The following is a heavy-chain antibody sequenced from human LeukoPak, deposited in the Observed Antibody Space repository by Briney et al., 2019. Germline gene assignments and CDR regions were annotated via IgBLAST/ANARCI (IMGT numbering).Heavy chain of an antibody. CDR1: GFTFSSYW. V-gene: IGHV3-74*01. J-gene: IGHJ5*02. CDR2: INSDGSST. Sequence: GGSLRLSCAASGFTFSSYWMHWVRQAPGKGLVWVSRINSDGSSTSYADSVKGRFTISRDNAKNTLYLQMNSLRAEDTAVYYCARDQGLLWFGEYSENWFDPWGQGTLVTVSS. CDR3: ARDQGLLWFGEYSENWFDP. D-gene: IGHD3-10*01.